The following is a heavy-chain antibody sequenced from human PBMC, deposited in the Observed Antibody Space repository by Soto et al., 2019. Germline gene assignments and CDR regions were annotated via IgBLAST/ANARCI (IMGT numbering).Heavy chain of an antibody. V-gene: IGHV4-30-4*08. D-gene: IGHD2-21*02. CDR2: IYYSGSI. CDR1: GGSISSDIYH. Sequence: QVHLQQSGPGLVRPSQTLSLTCTVSGGSISSDIYHWTWIRQSPGKGLEWIGYIYYSGSIFYNPSFKSRVTISVDTSKDQFALQLSSVTAAHTAVYFCASEDDGGDRDYYGLDVWGQGTTVTVSS. CDR3: ASEDDGGDRDYYGLDV. J-gene: IGHJ6*02.